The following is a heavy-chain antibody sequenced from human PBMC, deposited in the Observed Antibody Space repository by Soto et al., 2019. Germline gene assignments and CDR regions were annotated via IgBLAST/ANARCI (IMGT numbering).Heavy chain of an antibody. CDR2: SKNKADSYTT. Sequence: EVQLVESGGGLVQPGGSLRLSCAASGFTFSDHYMDWVRQAPGKGLEWVGRSKNKADSYTTEYAASVKGRFTISRDGSKNSLFLKMNSVKTEDTAVYYCTVWGSGNDFGAAWGQGILVTVSS. D-gene: IGHD3-10*01. V-gene: IGHV3-72*01. CDR3: TVWGSGNDFGAA. CDR1: GFTFSDHY. J-gene: IGHJ4*02.